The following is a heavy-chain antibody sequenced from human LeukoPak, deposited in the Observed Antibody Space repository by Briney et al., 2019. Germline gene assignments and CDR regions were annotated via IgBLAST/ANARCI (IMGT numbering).Heavy chain of an antibody. D-gene: IGHD3-3*01. V-gene: IGHV3-30*02. CDR1: GFTFSSYG. J-gene: IGHJ3*02. CDR2: IRYDGSNK. Sequence: GGSLRLSCAASGFTFSSYGMHWVRQAPGKGLEWVAFIRYDGSNKYYADSVKGRFTISRDNSKNTLYLQMNSLRAEDTAVYYCAKGITIFGVVISLDAFDIWGQGTMVTVSS. CDR3: AKGITIFGVVISLDAFDI.